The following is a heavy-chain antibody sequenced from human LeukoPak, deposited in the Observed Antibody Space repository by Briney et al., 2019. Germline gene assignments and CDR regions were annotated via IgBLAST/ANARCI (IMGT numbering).Heavy chain of an antibody. CDR2: INHSGST. CDR1: GGSFSGYY. J-gene: IGHJ5*02. CDR3: ARSITMVGGVVP. V-gene: IGHV4-34*01. D-gene: IGHD3-10*01. Sequence: PSETLSLTCAVYGGSFSGYYWSWIRQPPGKGLEWIGEINHSGSTNYNPSLKSRVTISVDTSKNQFSLKLSSVTAADTAVYYCARSITMVGGVVPWGQGTLVTVSS.